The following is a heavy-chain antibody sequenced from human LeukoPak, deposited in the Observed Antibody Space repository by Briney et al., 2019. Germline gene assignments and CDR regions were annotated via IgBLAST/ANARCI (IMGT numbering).Heavy chain of an antibody. Sequence: SETLSLTCAVYGGSFSGYYRHWIRHPPGKGLEWIGYIYYSGSTNYNPSLKSRVTISVDTSRNQFSLKLHSVTAPDTAAYYCARDRGRATWFDPWGQGTAVTVSS. CDR3: ARDRGRATWFDP. CDR2: IYYSGST. D-gene: IGHD3-10*01. J-gene: IGHJ5*02. CDR1: GGSFSGYY. V-gene: IGHV4-59*01.